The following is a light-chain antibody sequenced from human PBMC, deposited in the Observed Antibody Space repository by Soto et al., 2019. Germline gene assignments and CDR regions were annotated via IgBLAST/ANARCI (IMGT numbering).Light chain of an antibody. CDR3: QQYYSTHPLT. Sequence: DIVMTQSPDSLAVSLGERATINCKSSQSVLYSSNNKNYLAWYQQKPGQPPKLLIYWASTRESGVPDRFSGSGSGTDFTLTISSLQAADVAVYYCQQYYSTHPLTFGGGTKVEIK. J-gene: IGKJ4*01. CDR2: WAS. V-gene: IGKV4-1*01. CDR1: QSVLYSSNNKNY.